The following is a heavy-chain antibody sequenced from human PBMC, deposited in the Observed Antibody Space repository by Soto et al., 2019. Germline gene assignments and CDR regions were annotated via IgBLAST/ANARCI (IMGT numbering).Heavy chain of an antibody. CDR3: ARDIPSKDYDILTGPDY. D-gene: IGHD3-9*01. V-gene: IGHV3-21*01. Sequence: TGGSLSLSCAASGFTFSSYSMNWVRQAPGKGLEWVSSISSSSSYIYYADSVKGRFTISRDNAKNSLYLQMNSLRAEDTAVYYCARDIPSKDYDILTGPDYWGQGTLVTVSS. CDR2: ISSSSSYI. J-gene: IGHJ4*02. CDR1: GFTFSSYS.